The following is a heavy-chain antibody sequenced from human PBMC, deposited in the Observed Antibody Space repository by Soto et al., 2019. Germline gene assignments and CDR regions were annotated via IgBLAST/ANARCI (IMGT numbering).Heavy chain of an antibody. Sequence: SETLSLTCTVSGGSISSGGYYWSWIRQHPGKGLEWIGYIYYSGSTYYNPSLKSRVTISVDTSKNQFSLKLSSVTAADTAVYYCARGYCSSTSCYTNWFDYWGQGTQVTVSS. CDR1: GGSISSGGYY. CDR2: IYYSGST. J-gene: IGHJ5*01. D-gene: IGHD2-2*02. V-gene: IGHV4-31*03. CDR3: ARGYCSSTSCYTNWFDY.